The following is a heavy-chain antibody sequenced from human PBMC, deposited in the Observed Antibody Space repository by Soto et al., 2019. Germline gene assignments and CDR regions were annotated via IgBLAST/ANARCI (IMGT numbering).Heavy chain of an antibody. CDR1: GGSISSYY. V-gene: IGHV4-59*01. D-gene: IGHD6-19*01. J-gene: IGHJ5*02. CDR3: AIVIGSGWYNWFDP. CDR2: IYYSGST. Sequence: SETLSLTCTVSGGSISSYYWSWIRQPPGKVLEWIGYIYYSGSTHYNPSLKSRVTISVDTSKNQFTLKLSSVTAADTAVYYCAIVIGSGWYNWFDPWGQGTLVTVSS.